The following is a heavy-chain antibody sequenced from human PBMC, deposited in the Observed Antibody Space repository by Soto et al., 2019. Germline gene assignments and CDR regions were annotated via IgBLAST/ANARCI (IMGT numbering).Heavy chain of an antibody. D-gene: IGHD5-12*01. Sequence: PGGSLRLSCAASGFTFSSYSMNWVRQAPGKGLEWVSYISSSSSTIYYADSVRDRFTISRDNSKNTLYLQMNSLRAEDTAVYYCARDYYRFNSGYGFSMDVWGQGTTVTVS. CDR3: ARDYYRFNSGYGFSMDV. CDR2: ISSSSSTI. CDR1: GFTFSSYS. J-gene: IGHJ6*02. V-gene: IGHV3-48*01.